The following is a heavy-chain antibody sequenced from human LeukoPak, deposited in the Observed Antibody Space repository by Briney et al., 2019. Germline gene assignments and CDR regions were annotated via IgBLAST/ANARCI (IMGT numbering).Heavy chain of an antibody. V-gene: IGHV1-69*13. CDR3: AGRYYSSTSCLQAEYFQH. D-gene: IGHD2-2*01. CDR2: IIPIFVTA. Sequence: GASVKVSCKASGGTFSSYAISWVRQARGQGLEWMGGIIPIFVTANYAQKFQGRVTITADESTSTAYMELSSLRSEDTAVYYCAGRYYSSTSCLQAEYFQHWGQGTLVTVSS. CDR1: GGTFSSYA. J-gene: IGHJ1*01.